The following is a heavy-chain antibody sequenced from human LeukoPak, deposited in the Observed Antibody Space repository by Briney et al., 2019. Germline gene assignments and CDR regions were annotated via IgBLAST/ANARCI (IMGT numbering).Heavy chain of an antibody. CDR2: ISNSSSYT. Sequence: GGSLRLSCAASGFTFSDYYMSWIRQAPGKGLEWVSYISNSSSYTNYADSVKGRFTISRDNAKNSLYLQMNSLRAEDTAVYYCARVVRDIVVVPAAAAAFDIWGQGTMVTVS. D-gene: IGHD2-2*01. V-gene: IGHV3-11*06. CDR1: GFTFSDYY. CDR3: ARVVRDIVVVPAAAAAFDI. J-gene: IGHJ3*02.